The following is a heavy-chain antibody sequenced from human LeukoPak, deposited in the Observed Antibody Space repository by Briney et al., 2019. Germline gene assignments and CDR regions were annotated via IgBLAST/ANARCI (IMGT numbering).Heavy chain of an antibody. CDR2: ISSSSSYI. CDR1: GFTFSSYS. J-gene: IGHJ4*02. CDR3: ARGKLGYCSGGSCYLVTYFDY. V-gene: IGHV3-21*01. Sequence: GGSLRLSCAASGFTFSSYSMNWVRQAPGKGLEWVSSISSSSSYIYYADSVKGRFTISRDNAKNSLYLQMNSLRAEDTAVYYCARGKLGYCSGGSCYLVTYFDYWGQGTLVTVSS. D-gene: IGHD2-15*01.